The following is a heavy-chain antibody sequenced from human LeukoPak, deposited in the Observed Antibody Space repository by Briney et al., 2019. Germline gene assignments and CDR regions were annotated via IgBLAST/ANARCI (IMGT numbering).Heavy chain of an antibody. V-gene: IGHV1-2*02. CDR1: GYTFTGYY. J-gene: IGHJ4*02. CDR2: INPNSGGT. CDR3: ARDFNTPSLDY. Sequence: ASVKASCKASGYTFTGYYMHWVRQAPGQGLEWMGWINPNSGGTNYAQKFQGRVTMTRDTSITTVYMELSSLRSDDTAVYYCARDFNTPSLDYWGQGTLVTVSS. D-gene: IGHD2/OR15-2a*01.